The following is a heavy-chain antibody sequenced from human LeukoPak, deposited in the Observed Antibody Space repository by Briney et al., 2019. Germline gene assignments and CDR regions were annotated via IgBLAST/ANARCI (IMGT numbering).Heavy chain of an antibody. D-gene: IGHD2-15*01. CDR1: GGFFSVSTHS. J-gene: IGHJ5*02. CDR2: INHSGST. V-gene: IGHV4-39*07. CDR3: ARPVGLPGGP. Sequence: PSETLSLTCTISGGFFSVSTHSWGWIRQPPGKGLEWIGEINHSGSTNYNPSLKSRVTISVDTSKNQFSLKLSSVTAADTAVYYCARPVGLPGGPWGQGTLVTVSS.